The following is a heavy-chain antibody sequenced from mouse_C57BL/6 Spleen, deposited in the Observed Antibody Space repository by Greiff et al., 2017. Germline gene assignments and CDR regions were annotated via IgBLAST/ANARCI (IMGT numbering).Heavy chain of an antibody. CDR3: ARWDGYRYAMDY. V-gene: IGHV14-3*01. D-gene: IGHD2-3*01. CDR1: GFNIQNTY. CDR2: IDPANGNT. J-gene: IGHJ4*01. Sequence: EVQLQQSVAELVRPGASVKLSCTASGFNIQNTYMHWVKQRPEQGLEWIGRIDPANGNTKYDPKFQGKATITADTSSNTAYLQLSSLTSEDTAIYYCARWDGYRYAMDYWGQGTSVTVSS.